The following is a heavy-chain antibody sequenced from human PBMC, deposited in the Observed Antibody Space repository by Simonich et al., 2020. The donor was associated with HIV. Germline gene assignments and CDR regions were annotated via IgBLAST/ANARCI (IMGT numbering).Heavy chain of an antibody. J-gene: IGHJ4*01. D-gene: IGHD4-17*01. Sequence: VQLQESGPGLVKPSETLSLTCAVSGYSISSGYYWGWLRQPPGTGLEWIGSIYLSGSTHSIPSLQSRVTISVDPSKNQFSLKTSSLTAADTAVYYSSCDYGEYYFDHWSHGTLVTVSS. V-gene: IGHV4-38-2*01. CDR2: IYLSGST. CDR1: GYSISSGYY. CDR3: SCDYGEYYFDH.